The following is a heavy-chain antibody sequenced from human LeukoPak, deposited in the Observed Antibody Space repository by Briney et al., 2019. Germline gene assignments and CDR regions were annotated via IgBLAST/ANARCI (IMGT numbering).Heavy chain of an antibody. Sequence: GASVKVSCKASNYTFTSYGISWVRQAPGQGLEWMGWISAYNGNTNYAQKLQGRVTMTTDTSTSTAYMELRSLRSDDTAVYYCARDLGVRLWFGELKYRAEYFQHWGQGTLVTVSS. V-gene: IGHV1-18*01. J-gene: IGHJ1*01. CDR3: ARDLGVRLWFGELKYRAEYFQH. CDR2: ISAYNGNT. D-gene: IGHD3-10*01. CDR1: NYTFTSYG.